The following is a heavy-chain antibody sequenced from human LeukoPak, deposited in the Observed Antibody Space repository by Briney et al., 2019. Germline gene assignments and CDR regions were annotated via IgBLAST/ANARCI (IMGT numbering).Heavy chain of an antibody. CDR2: ISGSGGST. V-gene: IGHV3-23*01. CDR1: GFTFSSYA. CDR3: AKDTAYYDSSGSYDY. D-gene: IGHD3-22*01. Sequence: PGGSLRLSCAASGFTFSSYAMSWVRQAQGKGLGWVSAISGSGGSTYYADSVKGRFTISRDNYKNTLYLQMNSLRAEDTAVYYCAKDTAYYDSSGSYDYWGQGTLVTVPS. J-gene: IGHJ4*02.